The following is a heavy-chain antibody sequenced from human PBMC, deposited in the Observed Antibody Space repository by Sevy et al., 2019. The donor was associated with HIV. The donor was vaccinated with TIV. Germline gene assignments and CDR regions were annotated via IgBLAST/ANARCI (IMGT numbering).Heavy chain of an antibody. CDR2: ISGSGTRT. CDR3: XXXXXXXXXXXXXXXXXXYYNMDV. J-gene: IGHJ6*03. Sequence: LSLTCAVSGFSFDSYGMTWVRQAPGKGLEWVSGISGSGTRTYYADSVKGRFIISRDNSKNTLYLQMNSLRSEDTXXXXXXXXXXXXXXXXXXXXXXXYYNMDVWGKGTTVTVSS. CDR1: GFSFDSYG. V-gene: IGHV3-23*01.